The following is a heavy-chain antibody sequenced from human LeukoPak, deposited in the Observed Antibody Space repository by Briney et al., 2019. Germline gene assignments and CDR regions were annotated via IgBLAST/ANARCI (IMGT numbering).Heavy chain of an antibody. Sequence: PSETLSLTCAVYGGSFSGYYWSWIRQPPGKGLEWIGEINHSGSTNYNPSLKSRVTIPVDTSKNQFSLKLSSVTAADTAVYYCARGLYSSSWSHGIWGQGTLVTVSS. CDR3: ARGLYSSSWSHGI. CDR1: GGSFSGYY. CDR2: INHSGST. V-gene: IGHV4-34*01. D-gene: IGHD6-13*01. J-gene: IGHJ4*02.